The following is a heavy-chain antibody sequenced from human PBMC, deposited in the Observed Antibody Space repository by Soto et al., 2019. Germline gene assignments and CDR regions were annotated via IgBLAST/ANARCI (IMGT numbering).Heavy chain of an antibody. CDR2: IYYSGST. J-gene: IGHJ5*02. Sequence: PSETLSLTCTVSGGSISSGGYYWSWIRQHPGKGLEWIGYIYYSGSTYYNPSLRRRVTISADRSESKFSLTLKSVTAADTAVYFCARDFERSAIGPWGQGTSVTVSS. CDR3: ARDFERSAIGP. V-gene: IGHV4-31*03. D-gene: IGHD3-9*01. CDR1: GGSISSGGYY.